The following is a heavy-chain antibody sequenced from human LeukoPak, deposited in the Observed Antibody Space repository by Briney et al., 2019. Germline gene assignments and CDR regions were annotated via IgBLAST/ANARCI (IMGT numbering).Heavy chain of an antibody. J-gene: IGHJ4*02. CDR3: ARRGTRGSSYDQ. CDR2: IYPGDYDT. V-gene: IGHV5-51*01. CDR1: GYSFASYG. D-gene: IGHD5-18*01. Sequence: GESLEISCKGSGYSFASYGSGWVRQMPGEGLEWRGIIYPGDYDTRYSPSFQGQVTISADKSIRPAYLQWSSLTASDTAMYYCARRGTRGSSYDQWGQGTLVTVSS.